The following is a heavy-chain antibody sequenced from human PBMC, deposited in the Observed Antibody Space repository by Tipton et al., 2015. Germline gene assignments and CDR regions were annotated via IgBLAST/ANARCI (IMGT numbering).Heavy chain of an antibody. D-gene: IGHD3-10*01. Sequence: TLSLTCTVSSGSIISSSYSWGWIRQPPGKGLEWMGSIYYSGTTYYNPSLKSRVTISVDTSKNQFSLNLSSLTAADTAIYYCARPRGPMIREAFDIWGQGTMVTVSS. CDR2: IYYSGTT. CDR3: ARPRGPMIREAFDI. J-gene: IGHJ3*02. V-gene: IGHV4-39*01. CDR1: SGSIISSSYS.